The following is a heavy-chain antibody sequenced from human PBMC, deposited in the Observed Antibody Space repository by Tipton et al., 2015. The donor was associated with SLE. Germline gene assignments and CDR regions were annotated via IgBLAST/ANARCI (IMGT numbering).Heavy chain of an antibody. V-gene: IGHV1-69*01. D-gene: IGHD3-22*01. CDR1: GGTFSSYA. Sequence: QVQLVQSGPEVKKPGSSVKVSCKASGGTFSSYAISWVRQAPGQGLEWMGGIIPVFGTANYAQKFQGRVTITADESTSTAYMELSSLRSEDTAVYYCARVSITNYHDSSGYYMEGDAFDIWGHGTLVAVSA. CDR2: IIPVFGTA. CDR3: ARVSITNYHDSSGYYMEGDAFDI. J-gene: IGHJ3*02.